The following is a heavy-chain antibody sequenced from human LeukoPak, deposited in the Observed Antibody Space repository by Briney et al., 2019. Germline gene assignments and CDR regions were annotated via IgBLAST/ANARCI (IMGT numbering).Heavy chain of an antibody. CDR1: GFTFSTYA. V-gene: IGHV3-23*01. D-gene: IGHD7-27*01. CDR3: AKSGGGNWGFES. CDR2: ISGSGDST. J-gene: IGHJ4*02. Sequence: GGSLRLSCAASGFTFSTYAMSWARQAPGKGLEWVSTISGSGDSTFYAGSVKGRFPISRDNSKNTVYLQMNSLGAEDTAVYLCAKSGGGNWGFESWGQGALVTVSS.